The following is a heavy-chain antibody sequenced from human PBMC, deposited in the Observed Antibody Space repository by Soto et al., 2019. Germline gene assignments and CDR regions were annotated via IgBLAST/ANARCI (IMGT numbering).Heavy chain of an antibody. V-gene: IGHV3-30*18. CDR3: AKDWGIATIGPEYFDH. CDR1: GFTFNNYG. Sequence: QVQLVESGGGVVQPGRSLRLSCAASGFTFNNYGMHWVRQAPGKGLEWVALISYHGSSQYYADSVKGRFTISRDNSKNTLYLQMNSLRVEDTAVYYCAKDWGIATIGPEYFDHWGQGTLVTVSS. J-gene: IGHJ1*01. D-gene: IGHD6-13*01. CDR2: ISYHGSSQ.